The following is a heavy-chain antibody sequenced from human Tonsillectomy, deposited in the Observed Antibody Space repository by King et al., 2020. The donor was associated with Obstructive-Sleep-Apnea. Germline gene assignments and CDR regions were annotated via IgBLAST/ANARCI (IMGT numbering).Heavy chain of an antibody. Sequence: VQLQESGPGLVKPSETLSLTCTVSGGSISSYYWSWIRQPPGKGLEWIGYIYYSGSTNYNPSLMSRVTISVDTSKNKFSLKLRSMTAADSAVYYCARTNYEFWSGYYIPGWFDPWGQGTLVTVSS. CDR2: IYYSGST. CDR3: ARTNYEFWSGYYIPGWFDP. V-gene: IGHV4-59*01. D-gene: IGHD3-3*01. J-gene: IGHJ5*02. CDR1: GGSISSYY.